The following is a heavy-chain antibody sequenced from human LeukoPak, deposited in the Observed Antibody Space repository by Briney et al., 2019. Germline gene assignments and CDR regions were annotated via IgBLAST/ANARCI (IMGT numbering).Heavy chain of an antibody. Sequence: SVKVSCKASGGTFSSYTISWVRQAPGLGVEWMGRIIPILGIANYAQKFQGRVTITADKSTSTAYMELSSLRSEDTAVYYCARDPIVVVKNQPYYFDYWGQGTLVTVSS. CDR3: ARDPIVVVKNQPYYFDY. V-gene: IGHV1-69*04. J-gene: IGHJ4*02. CDR2: IIPILGIA. CDR1: GGTFSSYT. D-gene: IGHD2-21*01.